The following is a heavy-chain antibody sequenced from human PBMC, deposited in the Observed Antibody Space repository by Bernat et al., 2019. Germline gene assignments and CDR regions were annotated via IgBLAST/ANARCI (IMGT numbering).Heavy chain of an antibody. V-gene: IGHV4-31*03. CDR2: IYYSGST. J-gene: IGHJ6*03. D-gene: IGHD2-15*01. CDR3: ARDYCSGGSYPGYMDV. Sequence: QVQLQESGPGLVKPSQTLSLTCTVSGGSISSGGYYWSWNRQHPGMGLEWIGYIYYSGSTYYNPSPNSRVTISVDTYKNQFPLKLSSVTAADTAVFYCARDYCSGGSYPGYMDVWGKGTTVTVSS. CDR1: GGSISSGGYY.